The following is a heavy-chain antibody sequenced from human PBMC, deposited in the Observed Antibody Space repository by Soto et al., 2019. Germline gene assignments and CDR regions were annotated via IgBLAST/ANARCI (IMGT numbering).Heavy chain of an antibody. CDR3: ARVPSSSGRAHFDY. CDR1: GFTFSSYA. V-gene: IGHV3-30-3*01. Sequence: QVQLVESGGGVVQPKRSLRLSCAASGFTFSSYAMHWVRQAPGKGLEWVAVISYDGSNKYYADSVNGRFTISRDNSKNTLDLQMNSLRAEDTAVYYCARVPSSSGRAHFDYWGQGTLVTVSS. CDR2: ISYDGSNK. J-gene: IGHJ4*02. D-gene: IGHD2-15*01.